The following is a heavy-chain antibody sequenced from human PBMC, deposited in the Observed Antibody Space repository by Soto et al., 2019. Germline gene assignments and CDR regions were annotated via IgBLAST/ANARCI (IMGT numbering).Heavy chain of an antibody. D-gene: IGHD3-3*02. CDR3: ARDGPALAALDY. J-gene: IGHJ4*02. CDR2: TYYRSKWYN. V-gene: IGHV6-1*01. CDR1: GDSVSGSGVA. Sequence: LSLTCAVSGDSVSGSGVAWNWIRQSPSRGLEWLGRTYYRSKWYNDFAVSVRSRITINPDTSKNQFSLQLNSVTPEDTAVYYCARDGPALAALDYWGQGTLVTVSS.